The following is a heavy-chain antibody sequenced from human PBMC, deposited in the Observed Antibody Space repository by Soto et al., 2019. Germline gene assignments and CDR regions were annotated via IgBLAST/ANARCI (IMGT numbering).Heavy chain of an antibody. V-gene: IGHV1-2*04. J-gene: IGHJ3*02. Sequence: GASVKVSCKASGYTFTGYYMHWVGQAPGQGREWMGWINPNSGGTNYVQKVQGWVTMTRDTSISTAYMELSRLRSDDTAVYYCARGDSSGYYFDDAFDIWGQGTMVTVSS. CDR3: ARGDSSGYYFDDAFDI. D-gene: IGHD3-22*01. CDR2: INPNSGGT. CDR1: GYTFTGYY.